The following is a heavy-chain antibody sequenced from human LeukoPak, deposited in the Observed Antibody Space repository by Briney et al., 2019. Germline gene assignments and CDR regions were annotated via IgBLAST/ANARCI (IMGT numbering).Heavy chain of an antibody. CDR1: EYPFTSYY. Sequence: GASVKVSCKASEYPFTSYYMHWVRQAPGQGLEWMGLINPSSGSTNYAQKFLGRVTMTRDTSTSTVHMDLSSLRSEDTAVYYCARPGSPAAGASDFHHWGQGTLVTVSS. J-gene: IGHJ1*01. D-gene: IGHD6-13*01. CDR3: ARPGSPAAGASDFHH. CDR2: INPSSGST. V-gene: IGHV1-46*01.